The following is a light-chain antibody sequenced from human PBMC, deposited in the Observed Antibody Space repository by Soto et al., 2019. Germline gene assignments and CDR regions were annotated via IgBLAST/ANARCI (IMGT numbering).Light chain of an antibody. V-gene: IGKV1-12*01. CDR1: QTISSW. J-gene: IGKJ5*01. CDR3: QQDKSFPIN. Sequence: IHMTHAPSTLSVSLGGIVAITCRASQTISSWLAWYQQKPGKAPKLLIYGAYNLHSGVTSRFSGSGSGTNFNLTIRSLQPEDFATYYCQQDKSFPINLGQGTRLEIK. CDR2: GAY.